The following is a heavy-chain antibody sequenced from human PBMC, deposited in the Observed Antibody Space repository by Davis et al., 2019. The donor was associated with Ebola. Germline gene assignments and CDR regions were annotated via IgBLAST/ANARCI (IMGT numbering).Heavy chain of an antibody. J-gene: IGHJ4*02. CDR3: ANEYTTSSGWGLFDH. CDR1: GGSISSYY. CDR2: INHSGST. D-gene: IGHD6-6*01. Sequence: SETLSLTCTVSGGSISSYYWSWIRQPPGKGLEWIGEINHSGSTNYNPSLKSRVTISVDTSKNQFSLQLNSVTPEDTAVYYCANEYTTSSGWGLFDHWGQGTLVTVSS. V-gene: IGHV4-34*01.